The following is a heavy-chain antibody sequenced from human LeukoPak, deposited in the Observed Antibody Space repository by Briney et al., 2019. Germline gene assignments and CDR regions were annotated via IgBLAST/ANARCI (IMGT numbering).Heavy chain of an antibody. CDR2: IYYSGST. J-gene: IGHJ6*02. CDR3: ARDTHGSYSYCYYGMDV. D-gene: IGHD1-26*01. CDR1: GGSISSYY. V-gene: IGHV4-59*01. Sequence: SETLSLTCTVSGGSISSYYWTWIRQPPGKGLEWIGYIYYSGSTNYNPSLKSRVTISVDTSKNQFSLKLSSVTAADTAVYYCARDTHGSYSYCYYGMDVWGQGTTVTVSS.